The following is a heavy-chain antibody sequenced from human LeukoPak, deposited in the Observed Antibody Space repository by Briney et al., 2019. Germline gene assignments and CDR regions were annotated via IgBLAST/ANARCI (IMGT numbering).Heavy chain of an antibody. J-gene: IGHJ4*02. V-gene: IGHV4-4*02. Sequence: SGTLSLTCAVSGGSLSNDQWWSWVRQAPGKGLEWIGEINHSGSANYNPSLGSRVAMSIEKSKDQFSLNLSSVTAADTAIYYCARGGVWLPAVWGQGALVTVFS. CDR2: INHSGSA. CDR3: ARGGVWLPAV. D-gene: IGHD3-9*01. CDR1: GGSLSNDQW.